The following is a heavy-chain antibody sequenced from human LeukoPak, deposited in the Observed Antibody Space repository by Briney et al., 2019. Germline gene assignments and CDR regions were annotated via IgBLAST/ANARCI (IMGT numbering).Heavy chain of an antibody. V-gene: IGHV4-39*01. J-gene: IGHJ4*02. CDR3: ASPMVRGRSYDY. Sequence: SETLSLTCTVSGGSISSSSYYWGWIRQPPGKGLEWIGSIYYSGSTYYNPSLKSRVTISVDTSKNQFSLKLSCVTAADTAVYYCASPMVRGRSYDYWGQGTLVTVSS. D-gene: IGHD3-10*01. CDR1: GGSISSSSYY. CDR2: IYYSGST.